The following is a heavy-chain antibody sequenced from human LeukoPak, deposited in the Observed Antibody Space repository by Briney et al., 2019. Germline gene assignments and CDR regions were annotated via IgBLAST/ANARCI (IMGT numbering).Heavy chain of an antibody. D-gene: IGHD3-10*01. CDR2: MSYSGST. Sequence: SETLSLTCTVSGGSISSYHWSWIRQSPGKGLEWIGYMSYSGSTNYNPSLKSRVTISVDTSKNQFSLKLSPVTAADTAVYYCARDGRGLYYPFDYWGQGTLVTVSS. J-gene: IGHJ4*02. CDR1: GGSISSYH. CDR3: ARDGRGLYYPFDY. V-gene: IGHV4-59*12.